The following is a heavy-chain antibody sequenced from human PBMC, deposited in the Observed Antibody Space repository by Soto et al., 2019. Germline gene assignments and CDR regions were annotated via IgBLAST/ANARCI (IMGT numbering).Heavy chain of an antibody. J-gene: IGHJ4*02. Sequence: SETLSLTCTVSGGPLSSGSYYWSWIRQSPGQGLEWIGYIYYSGSTNYNPSLKSRVTISVDTSKNQFSLKLSSVTAADTAVYYCARGNQARQLVQMYYFDYWGQGTLVTAPQ. CDR3: ARGNQARQLVQMYYFDY. CDR1: GGPLSSGSYY. CDR2: IYYSGST. V-gene: IGHV4-61*01. D-gene: IGHD6-6*01.